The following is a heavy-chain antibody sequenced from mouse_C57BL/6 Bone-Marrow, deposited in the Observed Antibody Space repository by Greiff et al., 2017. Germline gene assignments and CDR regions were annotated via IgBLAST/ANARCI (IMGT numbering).Heavy chain of an antibody. CDR1: GFTFSDYG. V-gene: IGHV5-17*01. CDR3: ARKRRVPMDY. J-gene: IGHJ4*01. CDR2: ISSGSSTI. Sequence: EVMLVESGGGLVKPGGSLKLSCAASGFTFSDYGMHWVRQAPEKGLEWVAYISSGSSTIYYADTVKGRFTISRDNAKTTLFLQMTSLRSEDTAMYYCARKRRVPMDYWGQGTSVTVSS.